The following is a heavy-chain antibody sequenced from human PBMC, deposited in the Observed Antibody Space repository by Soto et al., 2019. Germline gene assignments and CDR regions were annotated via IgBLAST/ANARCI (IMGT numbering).Heavy chain of an antibody. CDR3: ARDLGYYDSSGYFDY. CDR2: ISSSDSII. V-gene: IGHV3-11*01. Sequence: GSLRLSCAASGFTFSDYYMSYIRQAPGKGLEWFSYISSSDSIIYYADSVKGRFTISRDNAKNALYLQMNSLRAEDPAVYYCARDLGYYDSSGYFDYWGQGTMVTVSS. D-gene: IGHD3-22*01. CDR1: GFTFSDYY. J-gene: IGHJ4*02.